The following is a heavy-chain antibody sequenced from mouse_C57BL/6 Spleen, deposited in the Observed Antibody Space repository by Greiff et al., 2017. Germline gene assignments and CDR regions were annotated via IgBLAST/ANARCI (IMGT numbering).Heavy chain of an antibody. V-gene: IGHV1-61*01. CDR2: IYPSDSDT. CDR3: ARLYYYGSSYGKAMDY. Sequence: VQLQQPGAELVRPGSSVKLSCKASGYTFTSYWMDWVKQRPGQGLEWIGNIYPSDSDTHYNQKFKDKDTLTVDKSSSTAYMQLSSLTSEDSAVYYCARLYYYGSSYGKAMDYWGQGTSVTVSS. J-gene: IGHJ4*01. D-gene: IGHD1-1*01. CDR1: GYTFTSYW.